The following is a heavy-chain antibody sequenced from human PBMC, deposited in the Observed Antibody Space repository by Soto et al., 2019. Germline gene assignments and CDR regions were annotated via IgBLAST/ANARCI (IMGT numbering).Heavy chain of an antibody. CDR1: GGTFSSYA. D-gene: IGHD2-2*01. V-gene: IGHV1-69*12. J-gene: IGHJ4*02. Sequence: QVQLVQSGAEVKKPGSSVKVSCKASGGTFSSYAVSWVRQAPGQGLEWMGGIIPMFDTPSYAQNFQGRITITADESTSTAYMELGSLRSDDTAVYYCATEVSASYYFDLWGQGTLVTVSS. CDR2: IIPMFDTP. CDR3: ATEVSASYYFDL.